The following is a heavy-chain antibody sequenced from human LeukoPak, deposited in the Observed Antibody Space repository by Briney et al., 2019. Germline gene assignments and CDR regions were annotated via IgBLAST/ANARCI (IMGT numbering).Heavy chain of an antibody. Sequence: PGGSLRLSCAASGFTFSSYWMHWVRQAPGKGLVWVSRINSDGNITNYADSVKGRFTISRDNAKNTLYLQMNSLRAEDTAVYYCARGTGYGFFDSWGQGTLVTVSS. CDR3: ARGTGYGFFDS. CDR1: GFTFSSYW. D-gene: IGHD5-18*01. CDR2: INSDGNIT. J-gene: IGHJ4*02. V-gene: IGHV3-74*01.